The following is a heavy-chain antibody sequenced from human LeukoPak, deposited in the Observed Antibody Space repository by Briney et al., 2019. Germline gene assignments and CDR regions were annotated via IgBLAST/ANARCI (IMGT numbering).Heavy chain of an antibody. D-gene: IGHD1-26*01. CDR2: FYYPGST. CDR1: GASISSNNYY. Sequence: PSETLSLTCTVSGASISSNNYYWAWIRQPPGKGLEWIGSFYYPGSTYYNPSLKSRVTISVDTSKNQFSLKLSSVTAADTAVYYCARHGGIVGAIPFDYWGQGTLVTVSS. J-gene: IGHJ4*02. V-gene: IGHV4-39*01. CDR3: ARHGGIVGAIPFDY.